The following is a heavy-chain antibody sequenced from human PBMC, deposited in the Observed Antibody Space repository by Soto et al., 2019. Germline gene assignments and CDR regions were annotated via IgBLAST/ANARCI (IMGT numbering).Heavy chain of an antibody. V-gene: IGHV1-69*01. CDR2: IIPIFGTA. CDR1: GGTFSSYA. J-gene: IGHJ6*02. CDR3: ARVSTIFGVVSNYYGMDV. D-gene: IGHD3-3*01. Sequence: QVQLVQSGAEVKKPGSSVKVSCKASGGTFSSYAISWVRQAPGQGLEWMGGIIPIFGTANYAQKFQGRVTITADESTSTAYMELSSLRSEDRAVYYWARVSTIFGVVSNYYGMDVGGQGTTVTVSS.